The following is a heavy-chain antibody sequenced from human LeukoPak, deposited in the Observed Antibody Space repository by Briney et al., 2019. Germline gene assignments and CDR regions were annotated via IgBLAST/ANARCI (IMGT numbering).Heavy chain of an antibody. Sequence: SETLSLTCTVSGGPISSYYWSWIRQPPGKGLEWIGYIYYSGSTNYNPSLRSRVTISVDTSKNQFSLKLSSVTAADTAVYYCARCGGDCNWFDPWGQGTLVTVSS. CDR2: IYYSGST. CDR3: ARCGGDCNWFDP. D-gene: IGHD2-21*02. J-gene: IGHJ5*02. CDR1: GGPISSYY. V-gene: IGHV4-59*01.